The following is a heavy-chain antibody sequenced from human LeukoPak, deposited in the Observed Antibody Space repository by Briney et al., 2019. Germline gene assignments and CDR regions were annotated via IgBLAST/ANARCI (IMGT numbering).Heavy chain of an antibody. D-gene: IGHD3-3*01. V-gene: IGHV3-23*01. J-gene: IGHJ6*03. Sequence: PGGSLRLSCAGSGFTFSNYGMHWVRQAPGKGLEWVSIIDGSGVTTYYADSVRGRFTISRDNSKNTLYLQMNSLRADDTAVYYCAKDGRFLEWSFSGFMDVWGKGTTVTVSS. CDR2: IDGSGVTT. CDR3: AKDGRFLEWSFSGFMDV. CDR1: GFTFSNYG.